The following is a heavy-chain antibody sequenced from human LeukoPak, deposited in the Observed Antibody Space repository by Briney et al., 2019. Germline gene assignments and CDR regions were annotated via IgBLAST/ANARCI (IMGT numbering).Heavy chain of an antibody. CDR1: GYSFTSYW. J-gene: IGHJ4*02. D-gene: IGHD6-19*01. CDR2: IYPGDSDT. CDR3: ARCPSIAVAGTGFDY. V-gene: IGHV5-51*01. Sequence: GESLKISCKGSGYSFTSYWIGWVRQMPGKGLEWMGIIYPGDSDTRYSPSFQGQVTISADKSISTAYLQWSSLKASDTAMYYCARCPSIAVAGTGFDYWGRGTLVTVSS.